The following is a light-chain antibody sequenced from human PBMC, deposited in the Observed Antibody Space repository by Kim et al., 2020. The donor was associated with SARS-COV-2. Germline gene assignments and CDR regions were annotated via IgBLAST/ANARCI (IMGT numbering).Light chain of an antibody. CDR1: SLRSYY. Sequence: SSELTQDPAVSVALGQTVRITCQGDSLRSYYASWYQQKPGQAPVLVIYGKNNRPSGIPDRFSGSSSGNTASLTITGAQAEDEADYYCNSRDSSGNHLRVFGTGTKVIVL. CDR3: NSRDSSGNHLRV. CDR2: GKN. J-gene: IGLJ1*01. V-gene: IGLV3-19*01.